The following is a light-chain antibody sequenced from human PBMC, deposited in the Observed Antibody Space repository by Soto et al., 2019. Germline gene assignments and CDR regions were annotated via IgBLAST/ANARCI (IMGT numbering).Light chain of an antibody. CDR2: GVS. CDR3: QQYGSSPRT. V-gene: IGKV3-20*01. J-gene: IGKJ1*01. Sequence: DIVLTQSPATVSVSPGERATLSCRASQSVSNNYLAWYQQKPGQAPRLLMYGVSSRATGIPDRFSGSGSGTDFTLTISRLEPEDFALYYCQQYGSSPRTFGQGTKVDIK. CDR1: QSVSNNY.